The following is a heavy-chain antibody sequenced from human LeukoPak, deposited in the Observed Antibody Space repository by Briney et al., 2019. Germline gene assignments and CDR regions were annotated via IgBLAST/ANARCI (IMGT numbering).Heavy chain of an antibody. CDR2: IYGDGSA. CDR3: ARGGVRGCGSTSCYGSGIFGI. CDR1: GGSISSHY. Sequence: SETLSLTCTVSGGSISSHYWSWIRQPPGKGLECLGYIYGDGSAYYNPSLKSRVTISLDTSRSQFSLRLTSVTAADTAVYYCARGGVRGCGSTSCYGSGIFGIWGQGTTVTVSS. J-gene: IGHJ3*02. V-gene: IGHV4-4*09. D-gene: IGHD2-2*01.